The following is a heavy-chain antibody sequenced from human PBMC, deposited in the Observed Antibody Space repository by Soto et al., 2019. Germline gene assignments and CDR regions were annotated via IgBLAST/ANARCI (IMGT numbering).Heavy chain of an antibody. J-gene: IGHJ6*02. CDR2: INSGGEA. D-gene: IGHD2-21*02. Sequence: GGSLRLSCAVSGFSLSKYSMNWVRQAPGKGLEWLSSINSGGEAYYADSVKGRFTISRDNAENSVSLQMNSLRAEDTAVYYCAREETAWPLAYGLDVWGQGTTVTVSS. V-gene: IGHV3-21*01. CDR1: GFSLSKYS. CDR3: AREETAWPLAYGLDV.